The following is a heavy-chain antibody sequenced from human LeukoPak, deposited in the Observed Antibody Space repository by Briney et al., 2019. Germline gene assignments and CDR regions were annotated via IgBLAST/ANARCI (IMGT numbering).Heavy chain of an antibody. Sequence: GGSLRLSCTAAGFTFDECSMHWVRQPPGKGLEWVSLITWNGGGRSYADSVKGRFTISRDNNQSYLYLHKNSLTTEDTALYFCVKDGFQNCTNIGCYEFQVWGQGTLVTVSS. D-gene: IGHD2-8*01. J-gene: IGHJ4*02. V-gene: IGHV3-43*01. CDR3: VKDGFQNCTNIGCYEFQV. CDR2: ITWNGGGR. CDR1: GFTFDECS.